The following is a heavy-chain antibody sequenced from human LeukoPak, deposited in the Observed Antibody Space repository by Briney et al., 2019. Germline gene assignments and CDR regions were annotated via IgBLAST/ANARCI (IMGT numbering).Heavy chain of an antibody. Sequence: SETLSLTCAVSGDSISSSSYYWGWIRQPPGKGLEWIGSIYYSGNTYYNPSLKSRVTISVDTSKNQFSLKLSSVTAADTAVYYCARATTYYDFWSGYSAFDIWGQGTMVTVSS. CDR1: GDSISSSSYY. CDR3: ARATTYYDFWSGYSAFDI. CDR2: IYYSGNT. J-gene: IGHJ3*02. V-gene: IGHV4-39*01. D-gene: IGHD3-3*01.